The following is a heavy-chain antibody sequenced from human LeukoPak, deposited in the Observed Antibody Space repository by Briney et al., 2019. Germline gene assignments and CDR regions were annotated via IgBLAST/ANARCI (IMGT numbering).Heavy chain of an antibody. J-gene: IGHJ1*01. Sequence: SETLSLTCSVSGGSISSYHWSWIRQPAGKGLEWIGRIYTSGSTDYNPSLQSRVTMSLDTSKNQFSLKLSSVTAADTAVYYCASGRDYYDSSGYYIFQHWGQGTLVTVSS. D-gene: IGHD3-22*01. CDR1: GGSISSYH. V-gene: IGHV4-4*07. CDR3: ASGRDYYDSSGYYIFQH. CDR2: IYTSGST.